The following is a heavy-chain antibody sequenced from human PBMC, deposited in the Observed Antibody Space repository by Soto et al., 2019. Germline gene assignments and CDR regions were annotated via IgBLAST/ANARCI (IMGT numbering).Heavy chain of an antibody. J-gene: IGHJ4*02. D-gene: IGHD3-3*01. CDR2: ISGSGGST. Sequence: PVGSLRLSCAASGFTFSSYAMSWVRQAPGKGLEWVSAISGSGGSTYYADSVKGRFTISRDNSKNTLYLQMNSLRAEDTAVYYCAKDRVRATGDFWSGYYDYWGQGTLVTVSS. CDR1: GFTFSSYA. V-gene: IGHV3-23*01. CDR3: AKDRVRATGDFWSGYYDY.